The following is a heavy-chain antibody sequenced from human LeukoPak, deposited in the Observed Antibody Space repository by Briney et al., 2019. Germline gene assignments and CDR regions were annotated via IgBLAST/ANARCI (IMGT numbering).Heavy chain of an antibody. CDR3: ARAEGWIQPYGMDV. CDR2: INSDGSST. Sequence: GGSLRLSCAASGFTFSSYWMHWVRQAPGKGLVWVSRINSDGSSTSYADSVKGRFTISRDNAKNTLYLQMNSLRAEDTAVYYCARAEGWIQPYGMDVWGQGTTVTVSS. CDR1: GFTFSSYW. D-gene: IGHD5-18*01. J-gene: IGHJ6*02. V-gene: IGHV3-74*01.